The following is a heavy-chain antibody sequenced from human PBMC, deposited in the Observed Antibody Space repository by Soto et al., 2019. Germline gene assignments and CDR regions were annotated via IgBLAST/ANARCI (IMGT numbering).Heavy chain of an antibody. CDR3: ARIPGIAVAGTFFQAYYYGMDV. D-gene: IGHD6-19*01. Sequence: SGPTLVNPTQTLTLTCTFSGFSLSTSGMCVSWIRQPPGKALEWLALIDWDDDKYHSTSLKTRLTISKDTSKNQVVLTMTNMDPVDTATYYCARIPGIAVAGTFFQAYYYGMDVWGQGTTVTVSS. V-gene: IGHV2-70*01. CDR2: IDWDDDK. J-gene: IGHJ6*02. CDR1: GFSLSTSGMC.